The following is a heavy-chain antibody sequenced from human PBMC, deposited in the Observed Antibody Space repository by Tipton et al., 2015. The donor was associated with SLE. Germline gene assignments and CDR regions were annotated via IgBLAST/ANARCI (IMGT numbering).Heavy chain of an antibody. V-gene: IGHV4-59*08. Sequence: TLSLTCAVSGGSISSHYWSWIRQPPGKGLEWIGYIYYSGSINYNPSLKSRVTISVDTSKNQFSLKLSSVTAADTAVYYCARDIAAAGTYYFDYWGQGTLVTVSS. CDR1: GGSISSHY. CDR2: IYYSGSI. J-gene: IGHJ4*02. D-gene: IGHD6-13*01. CDR3: ARDIAAAGTYYFDY.